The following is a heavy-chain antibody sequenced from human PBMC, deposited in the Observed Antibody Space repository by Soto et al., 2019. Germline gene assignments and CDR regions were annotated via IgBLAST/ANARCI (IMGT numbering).Heavy chain of an antibody. D-gene: IGHD2-15*01. J-gene: IGHJ4*02. CDR1: GFTFSSYA. Sequence: EVHLLESGGGLVQPGGSLRLSCFASGFTFSSYAMRWVRQAPGKGLEWVSAISGSGRSTYYADSVQGRFTISRDNSKNTLYLQMNSLRVDDTAVYYCAKGDCSGGSCYGIDYWGQGTLVTVSS. V-gene: IGHV3-23*01. CDR2: ISGSGRST. CDR3: AKGDCSGGSCYGIDY.